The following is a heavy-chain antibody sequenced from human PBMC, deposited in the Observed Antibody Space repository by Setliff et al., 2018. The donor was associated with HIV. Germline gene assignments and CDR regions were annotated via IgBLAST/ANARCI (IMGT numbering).Heavy chain of an antibody. Sequence: PSETLSLTCSVSGGPMRSSSYYWGWIRQPPGKGLEWIGSIYYSGSTYYNPSLKSRVTISVDTSKNQFSLKLSSVTAADTAVYYCASPASGGSSGQYHYWGQGTLVTVSS. V-gene: IGHV4-39*01. CDR1: GGPMRSSSYY. CDR2: IYYSGST. J-gene: IGHJ4*02. CDR3: ASPASGGSSGQYHY. D-gene: IGHD6-19*01.